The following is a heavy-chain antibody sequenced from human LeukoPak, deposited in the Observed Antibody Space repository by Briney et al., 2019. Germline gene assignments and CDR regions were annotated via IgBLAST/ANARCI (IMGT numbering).Heavy chain of an antibody. CDR1: GYTFTSYD. Sequence: ASVKVSCKASGYTFTSYDINWVRQAPGQRLEWMGWINAGNGNTKYSQKFQGRVTITRDTSASTAYMELSSLRSEDTAVYYCVCSSSWPRSGAFDIWGQGTMVTVSS. J-gene: IGHJ3*02. D-gene: IGHD6-13*01. V-gene: IGHV1-3*01. CDR3: VCSSSWPRSGAFDI. CDR2: INAGNGNT.